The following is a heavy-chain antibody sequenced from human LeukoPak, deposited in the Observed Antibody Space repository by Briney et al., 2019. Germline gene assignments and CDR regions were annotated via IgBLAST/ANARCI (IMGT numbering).Heavy chain of an antibody. CDR3: ARDTHYYGSGSPAFDI. CDR1: KFTFSTYW. CDR2: IKQDGSEK. J-gene: IGHJ3*02. V-gene: IGHV3-7*01. Sequence: PGGSLRLSCEASKFTFSTYWMSWVRQAPGRGLQWVADIKQDGSEKYYVDSVRGRFTISRQNAKNSLFLQMNSLRAEDTALYYCARDTHYYGSGSPAFDIWGQGTMVTVSS. D-gene: IGHD3-10*01.